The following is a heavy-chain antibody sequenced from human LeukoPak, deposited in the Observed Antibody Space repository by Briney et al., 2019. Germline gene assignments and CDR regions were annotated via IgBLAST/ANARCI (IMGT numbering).Heavy chain of an antibody. J-gene: IGHJ4*02. CDR3: ARGLTFHDY. Sequence: SETLSLTCAVYGGSLSGYYWSWIRQPPGKGLEWIGEINHSGSTNYNPSLKSRVTISVDTSKNQFSLKLSSVTAADTAVYYCARGLTFHDYWGQGTLVTVSS. D-gene: IGHD2-21*01. CDR1: GGSLSGYY. V-gene: IGHV4-34*01. CDR2: INHSGST.